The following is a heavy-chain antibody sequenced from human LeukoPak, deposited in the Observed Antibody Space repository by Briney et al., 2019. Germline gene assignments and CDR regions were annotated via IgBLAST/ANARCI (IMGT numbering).Heavy chain of an antibody. CDR3: ALGYYGGDY. D-gene: IGHD3-22*01. CDR2: IYYSGST. V-gene: IGHV4-59*12. J-gene: IGHJ4*02. Sequence: SETLSHTCTVSGGSISSYYWSWIRQPPGKGLEWIGYIYYSGSTNYNPSLKSRVTISVDTSKNQFSLKLSSVTAADTAVYYCALGYYGGDYWGQGTLVTVSS. CDR1: GGSISSYY.